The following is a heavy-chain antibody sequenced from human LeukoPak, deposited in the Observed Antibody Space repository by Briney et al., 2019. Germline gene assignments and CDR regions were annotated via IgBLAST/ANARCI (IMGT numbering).Heavy chain of an antibody. CDR3: ASAWFGVLAA. Sequence: SETLSFTCAVYGGSFSGYYWSWIRQPPGKGLEWIGEINHSGSTNYNPSLKSRVTISVDTSKNQFSLKLSSVTAADTAVYYCASAWFGVLAAWGQGTLVTVSS. D-gene: IGHD3-10*01. V-gene: IGHV4-34*01. CDR1: GGSFSGYY. J-gene: IGHJ5*02. CDR2: INHSGST.